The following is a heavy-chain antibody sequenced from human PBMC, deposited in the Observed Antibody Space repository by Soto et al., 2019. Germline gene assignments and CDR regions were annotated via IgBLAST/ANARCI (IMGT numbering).Heavy chain of an antibody. CDR1: GFTFSSYA. CDR3: AREYSWVVTAVYYYYYGMDV. Sequence: GGSLRLSCAASGFTFSSYAMHWVRQAPGKGLEWVAVISYDGSNKYYADSVKGRFTISRDNSKNTLYLQMNSLRAEDTAVYYCAREYSWVVTAVYYYYYGMDVWGQGTTVTVSS. D-gene: IGHD2-21*02. CDR2: ISYDGSNK. J-gene: IGHJ6*02. V-gene: IGHV3-30-3*01.